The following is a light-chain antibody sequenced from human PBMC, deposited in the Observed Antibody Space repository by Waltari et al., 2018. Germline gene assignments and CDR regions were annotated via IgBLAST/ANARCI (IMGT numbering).Light chain of an antibody. CDR1: SGPSSYA. V-gene: IGLV4-69*01. CDR3: QTWGTGIHVV. Sequence: QLVLTQSPSASASLGASVKLTCTLSSGPSSYAIAWHQQQPEKGPRYLMKLNSDGSHSKEDGIPDRFSGSSSGAERYLTISSLQSEDEADYYCQTWGTGIHVVFGGGTKLTVL. J-gene: IGLJ2*01. CDR2: LNSDGSH.